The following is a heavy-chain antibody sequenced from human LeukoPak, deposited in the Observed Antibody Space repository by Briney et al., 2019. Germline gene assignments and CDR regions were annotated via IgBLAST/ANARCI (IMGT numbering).Heavy chain of an antibody. CDR1: GYTFSGYY. J-gene: IGHJ4*02. D-gene: IGHD5-12*01. V-gene: IGHV1-2*06. CDR2: INPNSGGT. Sequence: SVKVSCKASGYTFSGYYMHWVRQAPGQGLEWMGRINPNSGGTNYAQKFQGRVTMTRDTSISTAYMELSRLRSDDTAVYYCARGFRKGYSGYDLYFFDYWGQGTLVTVSS. CDR3: ARGFRKGYSGYDLYFFDY.